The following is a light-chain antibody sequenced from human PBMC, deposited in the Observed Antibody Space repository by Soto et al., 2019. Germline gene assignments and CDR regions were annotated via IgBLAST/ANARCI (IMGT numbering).Light chain of an antibody. Sequence: QSVLTQPASVSGSPGQSMTISCTGTSSDVGGYIYVSWYQQHPGKAPKLMIYEVSNRPSAVSNRFSGSKSGMSASLSITGLQAADEANYYCPSYANSLSGSRVFGGGTKLTVL. CDR3: PSYANSLSGSRV. CDR1: SSDVGGYIY. V-gene: IGLV2-14*01. J-gene: IGLJ3*02. CDR2: EVS.